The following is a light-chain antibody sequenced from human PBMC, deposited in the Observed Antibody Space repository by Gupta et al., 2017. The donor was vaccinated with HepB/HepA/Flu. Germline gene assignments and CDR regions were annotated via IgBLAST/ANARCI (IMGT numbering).Light chain of an antibody. CDR2: DNN. J-gene: IGLJ1*01. Sequence: QSVLTPPPSVSAAPGQTVTISCSGSSSNIGNNYVSWYQQLPGTAPKLLIYDNNKRPSGIPDRFSGSKSGTSATLGITGLQTGDEADYYCGTWDSSLSALWVFGTGTKVTVL. V-gene: IGLV1-51*01. CDR1: SSNIGNNY. CDR3: GTWDSSLSALWV.